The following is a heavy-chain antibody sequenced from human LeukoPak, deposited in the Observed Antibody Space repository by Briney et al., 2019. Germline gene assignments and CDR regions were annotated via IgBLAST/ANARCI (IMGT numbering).Heavy chain of an antibody. J-gene: IGHJ4*02. Sequence: SETLPLTCTVSGGSISSYYWSWVRQPPGKGLEWIGYVYYSGSTNYNPSLKSRVTISIDTSKNQFFLILSSVTAADTAVYYCARAYSGTYSYFDHWGQGTLVTVSS. CDR3: ARAYSGTYSYFDH. V-gene: IGHV4-59*01. D-gene: IGHD1-26*01. CDR1: GGSISSYY. CDR2: VYYSGST.